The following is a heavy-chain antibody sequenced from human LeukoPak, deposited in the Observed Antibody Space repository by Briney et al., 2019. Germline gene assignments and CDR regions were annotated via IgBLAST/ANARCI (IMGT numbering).Heavy chain of an antibody. CDR1: GFTLSSYA. CDR2: ISGSGGST. Sequence: GGSLRLSCAASGFTLSSYAMSWVRQAPGKGLEWVSAISGSGGSTYYADSVKGRFTISRDNSKNTLYLQMNSLRAEDTAVYYCAKDLRALRYRYGDDFDYWGQGTLVTVSS. D-gene: IGHD5-18*01. CDR3: AKDLRALRYRYGDDFDY. J-gene: IGHJ4*02. V-gene: IGHV3-23*01.